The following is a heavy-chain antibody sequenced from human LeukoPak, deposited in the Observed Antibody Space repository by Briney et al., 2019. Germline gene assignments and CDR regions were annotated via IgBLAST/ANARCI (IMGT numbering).Heavy chain of an antibody. Sequence: GASVKVSCKASGYTFTSYAMHWVRQAPGQRLEWMGWINAGNGNTKYSQKFQGRVTITRDTSASTAYMELSSLRSEDTAVCYCARELYSSSWSPYNWFDPWGQGTLVTVSS. J-gene: IGHJ5*02. CDR3: ARELYSSSWSPYNWFDP. V-gene: IGHV1-3*01. CDR1: GYTFTSYA. CDR2: INAGNGNT. D-gene: IGHD6-13*01.